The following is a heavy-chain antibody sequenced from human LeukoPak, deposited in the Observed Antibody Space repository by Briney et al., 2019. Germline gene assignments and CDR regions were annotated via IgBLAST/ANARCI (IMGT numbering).Heavy chain of an antibody. CDR3: ARESGGADL. CDR1: GGSLSSYY. J-gene: IGHJ5*02. V-gene: IGHV4-59*01. CDR2: IYYSGST. Sequence: PSETLSLTCTVSGGSLSSYYWSWIRQPPGKGLEWIGSIYYSGSTIYNPSLKSRVTMSVDTAKNQFSLRLSSVTAADTAVYYCARESGGADLWGQGTLVTVSS. D-gene: IGHD1-26*01.